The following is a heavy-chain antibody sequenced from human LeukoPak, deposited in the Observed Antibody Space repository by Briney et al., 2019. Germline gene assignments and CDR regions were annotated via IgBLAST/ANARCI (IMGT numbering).Heavy chain of an antibody. CDR2: VYRSGNT. Sequence: SETLSLTCAVYGDSFSDFYWSWIRQPPGKGPEWIGYVYRSGNTNYNPSLKSRVTISVDTSKNHFSLNLTSVTAADTAVYYCARVKDFAYSFFDLWGRGTLVTVSS. J-gene: IGHJ2*01. V-gene: IGHV4-59*01. CDR3: ARVKDFAYSFFDL. CDR1: GDSFSDFY.